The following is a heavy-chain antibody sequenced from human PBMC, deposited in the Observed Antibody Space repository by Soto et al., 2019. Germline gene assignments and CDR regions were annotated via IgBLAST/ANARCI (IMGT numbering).Heavy chain of an antibody. J-gene: IGHJ6*02. V-gene: IGHV1-2*02. CDR3: ARDWVDTAIQGHYYYYYGMDV. Sequence: VASVKVSCKASGYTFTGYYMHWVRQAPGQGLEWMGWINPNSGGTNYAQKFQGRVTMTRDTYISTAYMELSRLRSDDTAVYYCARDWVDTAIQGHYYYYYGMDVWGQGTTVTVS. CDR2: INPNSGGT. CDR1: GYTFTGYY. D-gene: IGHD5-18*01.